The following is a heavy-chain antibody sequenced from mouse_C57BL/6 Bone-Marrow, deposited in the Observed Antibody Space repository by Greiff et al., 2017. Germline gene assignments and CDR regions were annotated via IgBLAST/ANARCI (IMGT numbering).Heavy chain of an antibody. Sequence: EVQLVESGGGLVKPGGSLKLSCAASGFTFSDYGMHWVRQAPEKGLEWVAYISSGSSTIYYADTVKGRFTISRDNAKNTLFLQMTSLRSEDTAMYYCARGGYPHYYAMDYWGQGTSVTGSS. CDR2: ISSGSSTI. CDR1: GFTFSDYG. J-gene: IGHJ4*01. D-gene: IGHD2-2*01. V-gene: IGHV5-17*01. CDR3: ARGGYPHYYAMDY.